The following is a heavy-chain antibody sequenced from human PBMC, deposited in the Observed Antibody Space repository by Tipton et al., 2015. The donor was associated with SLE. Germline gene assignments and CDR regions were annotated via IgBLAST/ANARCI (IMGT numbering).Heavy chain of an antibody. CDR3: ARHGTMSDIVVVPAAAPYYGMDV. D-gene: IGHD2-2*01. V-gene: IGHV5-51*01. Sequence: QSGAEVKKPGESLKISCKGSGYSFSRYWIAWVRQMPGKGLQWMGIIYPGDSNTRYSLSFQGQVTISVDKSISTAYLQWGSLKALDTAMYYCARHGTMSDIVVVPAAAPYYGMDVWGQGTTVTVSS. CDR2: IYPGDSNT. CDR1: GYSFSRYW. J-gene: IGHJ6*02.